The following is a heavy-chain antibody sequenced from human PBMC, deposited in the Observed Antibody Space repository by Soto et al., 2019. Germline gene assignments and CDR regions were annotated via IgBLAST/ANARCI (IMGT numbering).Heavy chain of an antibody. D-gene: IGHD2-15*01. J-gene: IGHJ4*02. V-gene: IGHV1-69*02. CDR2: IIHILGRA. CDR3: ARQPCSGGSCYFDY. Sequence: QVQLVQSGAEVKKPGSSVKVSCKASGGTFSSYTISWVRQAPGQGLEWMGRIIHILGRAHYAQKFQGRVTITSDKSTGTAYMELSSLRSEDTAVYYCARQPCSGGSCYFDYWGKGTLFVV. CDR1: GGTFSSYT.